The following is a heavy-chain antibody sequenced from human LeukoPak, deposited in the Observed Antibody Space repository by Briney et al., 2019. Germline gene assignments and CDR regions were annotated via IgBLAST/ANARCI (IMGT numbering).Heavy chain of an antibody. CDR2: ISSSGSTT. V-gene: IGHV3-48*03. D-gene: IGHD3-10*01. CDR1: GFTFTSYE. Sequence: GGSLRPSCAASGFTFTSYEMNWVRQAPGKGLEWVSYISSSGSTTYYADSMKGRFTISRDNSKNTLYLQMNSLRAEDTAVYYCAKDVYYGSGDRAGFDYWGQGTLVTVSS. CDR3: AKDVYYGSGDRAGFDY. J-gene: IGHJ4*02.